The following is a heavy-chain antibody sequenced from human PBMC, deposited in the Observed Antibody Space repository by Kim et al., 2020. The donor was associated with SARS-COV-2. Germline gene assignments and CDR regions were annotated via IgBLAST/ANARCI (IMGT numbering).Heavy chain of an antibody. CDR3: ARDRNGDYVFDY. D-gene: IGHD4-17*01. CDR2: ISYDGSNK. J-gene: IGHJ4*02. CDR1: GFTFSSYA. Sequence: GGSLRLSCAASGFTFSSYAMHWVRQAPGKGLEWVAVISYDGSNKYYADSVKGRFTISRDNSKNTLYLQMNSLRTEDTAVYYCARDRNGDYVFDYWGQGTLVTVSS. V-gene: IGHV3-30*04.